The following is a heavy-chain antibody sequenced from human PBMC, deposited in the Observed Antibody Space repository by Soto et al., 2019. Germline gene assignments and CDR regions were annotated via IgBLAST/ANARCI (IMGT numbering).Heavy chain of an antibody. CDR2: ISSSSGTI. V-gene: IGHV3-21*01. CDR3: ARGSYGTYDY. Sequence: GSLRLSCAASGFTFTTYGMNWVRQAPGKGLEWVSSISSSSGTIYYADSVKGRFTISRDNAKNSLYLQMDSLRADDTAVYYCARGSYGTYDYWCQGTLVTVSS. J-gene: IGHJ4*02. D-gene: IGHD5-18*01. CDR1: GFTFTTYG.